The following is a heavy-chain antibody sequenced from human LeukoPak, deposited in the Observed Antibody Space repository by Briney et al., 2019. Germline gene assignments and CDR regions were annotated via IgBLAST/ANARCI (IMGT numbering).Heavy chain of an antibody. CDR3: ARALFKWELLGY. V-gene: IGHV1-2*02. J-gene: IGHJ4*02. CDR1: GYTFNGYY. Sequence: GASVKVSCKASGYTFNGYYLHWVRRAPGQGLEWMGWINPKSGGTAYAQKFQGRVSMTSDTSISTGHMELSRLRSDDTAVYYCARALFKWELLGYWGQGTLVTVSS. D-gene: IGHD1-26*01. CDR2: INPKSGGT.